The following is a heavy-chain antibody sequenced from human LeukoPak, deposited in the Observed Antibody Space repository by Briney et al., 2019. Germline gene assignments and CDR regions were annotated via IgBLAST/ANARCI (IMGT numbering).Heavy chain of an antibody. CDR1: GFTFSTYW. Sequence: GGSLRLSCIASGFTFSTYWMSWVRQAPGKGLEWVANIKQDGSEKYYVDSVKGRFTISRDNAKNSLYLQMNSLRAEDTAVYYCARGPKRGYSGYAWGQGTLVTVSS. CDR2: IKQDGSEK. V-gene: IGHV3-7*01. D-gene: IGHD5-12*01. J-gene: IGHJ4*02. CDR3: ARGPKRGYSGYA.